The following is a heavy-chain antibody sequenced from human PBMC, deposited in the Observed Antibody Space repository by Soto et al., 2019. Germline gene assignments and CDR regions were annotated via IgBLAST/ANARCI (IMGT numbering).Heavy chain of an antibody. CDR3: ARGDPYYGMDV. CDR1: GFTSSSYV. CDR2: ISYDGSNK. V-gene: IGHV3-30*04. Sequence: QVQLVESGGGVVQPGRSLRLSCVASGFTSSSYVMHWGRQAPGKGQEWVAVISYDGSNKHYADSVKGRFTISRDNSKNTLYLQMNSLRGEDTAVYSCARGDPYYGMDVWGQGTTVTVSS. J-gene: IGHJ6*02.